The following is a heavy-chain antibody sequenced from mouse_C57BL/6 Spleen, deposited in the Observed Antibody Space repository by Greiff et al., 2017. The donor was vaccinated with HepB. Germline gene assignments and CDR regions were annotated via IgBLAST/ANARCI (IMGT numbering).Heavy chain of an antibody. J-gene: IGHJ4*01. CDR3: ARAACYSNPCAMDY. CDR1: GYAFSSSW. Sequence: VQLQQSGPELVKPGASVKISCKASGYAFSSSWMNWVKQRPGKGLEWIGRIYPGDGDTNYNGKFKGKATLTADKSSSTAYMQLSSLTSEDSAVYFCARAACYSNPCAMDYWGQGTSVTVSS. V-gene: IGHV1-82*01. D-gene: IGHD2-5*01. CDR2: IYPGDGDT.